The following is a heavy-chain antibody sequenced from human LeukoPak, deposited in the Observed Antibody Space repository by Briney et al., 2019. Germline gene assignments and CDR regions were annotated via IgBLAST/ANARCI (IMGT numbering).Heavy chain of an antibody. D-gene: IGHD1-1*01. J-gene: IGHJ4*02. V-gene: IGHV3-23*01. Sequence: GGSLRLSCAASGFTFSSYAMSWVRQAPGKGLEWVSAISDSDGSTYYADSVKGRFTISRDNSKNTLYLQMNSLRAEDTAVYYCAKAGGLSGTYYFDYWGQGTLVTVSS. CDR2: ISDSDGST. CDR3: AKAGGLSGTYYFDY. CDR1: GFTFSSYA.